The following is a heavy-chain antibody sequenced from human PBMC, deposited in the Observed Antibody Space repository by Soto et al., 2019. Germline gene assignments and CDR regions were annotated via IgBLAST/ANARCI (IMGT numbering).Heavy chain of an antibody. Sequence: SETLSLTCAVYGGSFSGYYWSWIRQPPGKGLEWIGEINHSGSTNYNPSLKSRVTISVDTSKNQFSLKLSSVTAADTAVYYCARESKRLVFDYWGQGTLVTVSS. J-gene: IGHJ4*02. CDR3: ARESKRLVFDY. V-gene: IGHV4-34*01. CDR2: INHSGST. CDR1: GGSFSGYY.